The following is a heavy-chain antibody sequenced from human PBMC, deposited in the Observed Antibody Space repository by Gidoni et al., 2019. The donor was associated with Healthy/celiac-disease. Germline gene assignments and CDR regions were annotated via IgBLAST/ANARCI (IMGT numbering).Heavy chain of an antibody. J-gene: IGHJ4*02. Sequence: QVQLQESGPGLVKPSQTLSLTCTVSGGSISSGSYYWSWIRQPAGKGLEWIGRIYTSGSTNYNPSRKSRVTISVDTYKNQCSLKLSSVTAADTAVYYCARDQGGSADYWGQGTLVTVSS. D-gene: IGHD3-16*01. CDR2: IYTSGST. CDR1: GGSISSGSYY. CDR3: ARDQGGSADY. V-gene: IGHV4-61*02.